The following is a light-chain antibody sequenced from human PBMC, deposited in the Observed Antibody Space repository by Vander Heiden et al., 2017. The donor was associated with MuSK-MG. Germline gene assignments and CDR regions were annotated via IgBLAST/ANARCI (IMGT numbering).Light chain of an antibody. CDR1: TSYVGGYNY. Sequence: QPPLTHPPSASVSLGLSVPISCTVTTSYVGGYNYVAWYQQPPGKAPKLMIYEVSKRPSGVPDRFSGSKSGNTASLTVSGLQAEDEADYYCSSYAGSTVVFGGGTKLTVL. J-gene: IGLJ2*01. V-gene: IGLV2-8*01. CDR3: SSYAGSTVV. CDR2: EVS.